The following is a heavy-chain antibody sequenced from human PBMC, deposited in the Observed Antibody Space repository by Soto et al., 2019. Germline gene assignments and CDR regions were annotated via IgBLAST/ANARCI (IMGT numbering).Heavy chain of an antibody. D-gene: IGHD6-13*01. V-gene: IGHV4-59*12. CDR3: ARVFSDSSSFFDP. CDR2: IYYSGST. J-gene: IGHJ5*02. CDR1: GGSISGYY. Sequence: ETLSLTCTVSGGSISGYYWSWIRQPPGKGLEWIGYIYYSGSTNYNPSLKSRVTISVDTSKNHFSLKLSSVTAADTAVYYCARVFSDSSSFFDPWGQGTLVTVSS.